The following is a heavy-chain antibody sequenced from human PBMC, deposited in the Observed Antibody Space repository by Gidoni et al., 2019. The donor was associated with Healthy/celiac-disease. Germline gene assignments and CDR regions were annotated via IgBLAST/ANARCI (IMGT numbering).Heavy chain of an antibody. CDR2: KKQDGSEK. CDR3: AREYYDFWSGYPFDY. CDR1: GFTFRSYW. Sequence: EVQLVESGGGLVQPGGSLRLSCAASGFTFRSYWMRWVRQAPGKGLEWVAKKKQDGSEKYYVDSVKGRFTISRDNAKNSLYLQMNSLRAEDTAVYYCAREYYDFWSGYPFDYWGQGTLVTVSS. D-gene: IGHD3-3*01. J-gene: IGHJ4*02. V-gene: IGHV3-7*01.